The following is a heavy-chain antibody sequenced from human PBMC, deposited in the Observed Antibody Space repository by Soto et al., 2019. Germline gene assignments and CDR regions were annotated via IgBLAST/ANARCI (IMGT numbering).Heavy chain of an antibody. Sequence: QVQLVQSGAEVKKPGSSLKVSCKVSGGTFSSYGFNWVRQAPGQGLEWMGGIIPMFGITNHTQKFQDRMTISADASTTTAYMQLSSRGSDDTALYFCASGRGSGLVNWGQGTLLTVSS. V-gene: IGHV1-69*12. D-gene: IGHD3-10*01. J-gene: IGHJ4*02. CDR2: IIPMFGIT. CDR3: ASGRGSGLVN. CDR1: GGTFSSYG.